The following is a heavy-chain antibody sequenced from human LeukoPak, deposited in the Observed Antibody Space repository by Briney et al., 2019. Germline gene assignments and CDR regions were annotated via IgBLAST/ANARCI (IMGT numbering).Heavy chain of an antibody. Sequence: PSETLSLTCTVSGGSISSYYWSWIRQPAGKGLEWIGRIYTSGSTNYNPSLKSRVTMSVDTSKNQFSLKLSSVTAADTAVYYCARGSTYYDILTGYYRGYYYYYMDVWGKGTTVTISS. CDR2: IYTSGST. CDR3: ARGSTYYDILTGYYRGYYYYYMDV. CDR1: GGSISSYY. J-gene: IGHJ6*03. D-gene: IGHD3-9*01. V-gene: IGHV4-4*07.